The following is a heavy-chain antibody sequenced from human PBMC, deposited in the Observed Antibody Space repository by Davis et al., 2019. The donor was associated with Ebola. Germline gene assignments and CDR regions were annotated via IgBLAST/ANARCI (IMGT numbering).Heavy chain of an antibody. CDR2: INAGNGDT. CDR3: ARGPYSSSWRFDP. J-gene: IGHJ5*02. CDR1: GYTFTNYA. D-gene: IGHD6-13*01. Sequence: ASVKVSCKASGYTFTNYAMHWVRQAPGQGLEWMGWINAGNGDTKYSQKFQGRVTITREISASTTYMELSSLRSEDTAVYYCARGPYSSSWRFDPWGQGTLVTVS. V-gene: IGHV1-3*01.